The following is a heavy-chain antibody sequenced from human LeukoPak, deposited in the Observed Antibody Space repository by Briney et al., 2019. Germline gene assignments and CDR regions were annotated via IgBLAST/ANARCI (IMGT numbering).Heavy chain of an antibody. Sequence: SQTLSLTCAISGDTVSSNTAAWIWIRQSPSRGLEWLGRTYYRSKWYNDYAVSVKSRITINPDTSKNQFSLQLNSVTPEDTAVYYCARGAAAAGLDYWGQGTLVTVSS. D-gene: IGHD6-13*01. CDR2: TYYRSKWYN. CDR3: ARGAAAAGLDY. V-gene: IGHV6-1*01. J-gene: IGHJ4*02. CDR1: GDTVSSNTAA.